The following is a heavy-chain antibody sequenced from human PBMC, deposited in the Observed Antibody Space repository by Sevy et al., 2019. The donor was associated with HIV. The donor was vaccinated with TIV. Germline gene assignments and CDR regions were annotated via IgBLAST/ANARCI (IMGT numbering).Heavy chain of an antibody. D-gene: IGHD3-22*01. CDR1: GFSFDSYG. CDR3: AKGGWGHYDPDEIAYYFYYYNMDV. J-gene: IGHJ6*03. V-gene: IGHV3-23*01. Sequence: GGSLRLSCAVSGFSFDSYGMTWVRQAPGKGLEWVSAISGSGTRTYYADSVKGRFIISRDNSKNTLDLQMNSLRAEDTSIYYCAKGGWGHYDPDEIAYYFYYYNMDVWGKGTTVTVSS. CDR2: ISGSGTRT.